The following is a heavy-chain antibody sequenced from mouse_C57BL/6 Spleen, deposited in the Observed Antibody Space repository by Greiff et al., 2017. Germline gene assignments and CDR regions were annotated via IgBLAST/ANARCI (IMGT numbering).Heavy chain of an antibody. D-gene: IGHD6-1*01. CDR2: IYPGSGNT. CDR3: ARGGLSRRGFYYYAMDY. CDR1: GYTFTDYY. Sequence: QVQLQQSGAELVRPGASVKLSCKASGYTFTDYYINWVKQRPGHGLEWIARIYPGSGNTYYNEKFKGKATLTAEKSSSTAYMQLSSLTSEDSAVYFCARGGLSRRGFYYYAMDYWGQGTSVTVSS. J-gene: IGHJ4*01. V-gene: IGHV1-76*01.